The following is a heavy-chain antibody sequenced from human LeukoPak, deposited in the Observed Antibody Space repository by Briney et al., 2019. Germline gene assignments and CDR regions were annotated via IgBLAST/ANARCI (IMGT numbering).Heavy chain of an antibody. CDR3: ARGAEKILSFGEYPSDAFDI. CDR1: GFNFNNYV. J-gene: IGHJ3*02. D-gene: IGHD3-10*01. CDR2: ISFDGRKK. V-gene: IGHV3-30*03. Sequence: GSLRLSCAASGFNFNNYVMHWVRQAPGKGLEWVTEISFDGRKKTYVDSMKGRFTISRDSPKNTVYLQMDSLRAEDTAVYYCARGAEKILSFGEYPSDAFDIWGQGTMVSVTS.